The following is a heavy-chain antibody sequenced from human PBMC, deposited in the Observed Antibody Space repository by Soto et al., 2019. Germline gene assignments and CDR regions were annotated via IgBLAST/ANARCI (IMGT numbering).Heavy chain of an antibody. CDR2: IRSKAYGGTT. Sequence: GGSLRLSCTASGFTFGDYAMSWFRQAPGKGLEWVGFIRSKAYGGTTEYAASVKGRFTIPRDDSKSIAYLQMNSLKTEDTAVYYCTRVFLPNRYCSGGSCYPAYWGQGTLVTVSS. CDR1: GFTFGDYA. D-gene: IGHD2-15*01. J-gene: IGHJ4*02. V-gene: IGHV3-49*03. CDR3: TRVFLPNRYCSGGSCYPAY.